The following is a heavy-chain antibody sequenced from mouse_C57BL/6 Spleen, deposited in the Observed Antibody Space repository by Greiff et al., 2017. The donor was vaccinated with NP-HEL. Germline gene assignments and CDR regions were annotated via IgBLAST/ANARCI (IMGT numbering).Heavy chain of an antibody. V-gene: IGHV1-81*01. Sequence: QVQLQQSGAELARPGASVKLSCKASGYTFTSYGISWVKQRTGQGLEWIGEIYPRSGNTYYNEKFKGKATLTADKSSSTAYMELRSLSSEDSAVYFCARAGITVEDYFEYWGQSTTLSVSS. CDR1: GYTFTSYG. D-gene: IGHD1-1*01. J-gene: IGHJ2*01. CDR3: ARAGITVEDYFEY. CDR2: IYPRSGNT.